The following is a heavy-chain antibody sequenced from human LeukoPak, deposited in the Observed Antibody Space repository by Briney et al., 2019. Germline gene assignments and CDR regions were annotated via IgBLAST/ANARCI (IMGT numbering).Heavy chain of an antibody. J-gene: IGHJ6*03. CDR3: ARWCCSDNLCFHMDV. V-gene: IGHV4-59*08. CDR2: VHYSGSS. CDR1: GVSISTYY. Sequence: PSETLSLTCTASGVSISTYYWSWIRQPPGKGLEWIGYVHYSGSSAYIPSLKSRVTMSVDTSKNHFSLSLTSVTAADTALYFCARWCCSDNLCFHMDVWGKGTTVTVFS. D-gene: IGHD2-15*01.